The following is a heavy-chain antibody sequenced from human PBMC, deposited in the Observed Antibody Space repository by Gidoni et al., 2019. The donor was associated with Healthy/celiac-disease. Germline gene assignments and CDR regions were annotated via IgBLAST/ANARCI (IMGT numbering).Heavy chain of an antibody. J-gene: IGHJ4*02. CDR2: ISSSSSTI. CDR3: ASLRREAYYYGSGSYVDY. D-gene: IGHD3-10*01. CDR1: GFTFRSHR. Sequence: EVQLVESGGGLVQPGGSLGLSCASSGFTFRSHRRTWAPPAPGKGLKGVSYISSSSSTIYYADSVKGRFTISRDNAKNSLYLQMNSLRAEDTAVYYCASLRREAYYYGSGSYVDYWGQGTLVTVSS. V-gene: IGHV3-48*01.